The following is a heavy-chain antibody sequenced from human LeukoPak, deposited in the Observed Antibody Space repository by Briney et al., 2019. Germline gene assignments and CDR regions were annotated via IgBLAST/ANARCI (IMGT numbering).Heavy chain of an antibody. CDR2: IYSGGST. V-gene: IGHV3-66*04. Sequence: PGGSLRLSCAASGFTVSSNYMSWVRQAPGKGLEWVSVIYSGGSTYYADSVKGRFTISRDNSKNTLYLQMNSLRAEDTAVYYCARLTGEWLTVRYYYYGMDVWGRGTTVTVSS. D-gene: IGHD3-16*01. CDR1: GFTVSSNY. CDR3: ARLTGEWLTVRYYYYGMDV. J-gene: IGHJ6*02.